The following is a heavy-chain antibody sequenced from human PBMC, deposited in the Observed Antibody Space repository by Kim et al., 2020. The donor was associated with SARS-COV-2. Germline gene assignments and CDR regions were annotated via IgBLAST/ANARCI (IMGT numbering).Heavy chain of an antibody. Sequence: ASVKVSCKASGYTFTSYGISWVRQAPGQGLEWMGWISAYNGNTNYAQKLQGRVTMTTDTSTSTAYMELRSLRSDDTAVYYCARYSSYYDILTGHDYWGQGTLVTVSS. CDR3: ARYSSYYDILTGHDY. V-gene: IGHV1-18*01. CDR1: GYTFTSYG. CDR2: ISAYNGNT. D-gene: IGHD3-9*01. J-gene: IGHJ4*02.